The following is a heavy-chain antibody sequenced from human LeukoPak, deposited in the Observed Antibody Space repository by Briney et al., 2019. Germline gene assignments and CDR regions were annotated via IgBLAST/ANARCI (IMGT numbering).Heavy chain of an antibody. J-gene: IGHJ4*02. V-gene: IGHV4-59*08. CDR2: IYYSGIT. Sequence: SETLSLTCTVSGGPISSYYWNWIRQPPGKGLEWIGYIYYSGITDYNPSLKSRVTISIDTSKKQFSLKLRSVTAADTAIYYCARQKMFDSWGQGTLVTVSS. CDR1: GGPISSYY. CDR3: ARQKMFDS.